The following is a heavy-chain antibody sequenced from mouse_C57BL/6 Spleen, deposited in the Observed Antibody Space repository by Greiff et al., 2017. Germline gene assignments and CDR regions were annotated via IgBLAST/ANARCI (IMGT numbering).Heavy chain of an antibody. CDR3: ATLGPGAFFFAY. J-gene: IGHJ3*01. Sequence: VQLQQSGPGLVQPSQSLSITCTVSGFSLTSYGVHWVRQSPGKGLEWLGVIWRGGSTDYNAAFMSRLSITKDNSKGQVFFKMNSLEADDTAIYSRATLGPGAFFFAYWGQGTLVTVSA. V-gene: IGHV2-5*01. D-gene: IGHD3-1*01. CDR2: IWRGGST. CDR1: GFSLTSYG.